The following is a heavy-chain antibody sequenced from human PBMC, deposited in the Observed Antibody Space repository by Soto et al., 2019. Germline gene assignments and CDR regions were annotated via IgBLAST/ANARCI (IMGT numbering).Heavy chain of an antibody. J-gene: IGHJ5*02. CDR1: GFTFNSRTSHA. D-gene: IGHD3-16*02. CDR3: AAYCYTMTCTHFHGYS. CDR2: ISSDGANT. Sequence: PGGSLRLSCAVFGFTFNSRTSHAMSWVRQAPGKGPEWVSTISSDGANTHYAEFVRGRFTISKDTSRNAVDLHMNSLGAEDTAVYYCAAYCYTMTCTHFHGYSWGQGTQVTVSS. V-gene: IGHV3-23*01.